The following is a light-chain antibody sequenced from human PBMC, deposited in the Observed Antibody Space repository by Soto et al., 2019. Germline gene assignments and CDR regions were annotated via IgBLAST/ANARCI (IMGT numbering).Light chain of an antibody. Sequence: DIVLTQSPATLSLSPGERATLSCRASQFVGGRLAWYQQKPGRAPRLVIYDTTNRATDFPPRFSASGSGTDFTLTISSLEPEDFAVYYCQERTGWPPWTFGQGTKVEIE. CDR2: DTT. J-gene: IGKJ1*01. V-gene: IGKV3-11*01. CDR1: QFVGGR. CDR3: QERTGWPPWT.